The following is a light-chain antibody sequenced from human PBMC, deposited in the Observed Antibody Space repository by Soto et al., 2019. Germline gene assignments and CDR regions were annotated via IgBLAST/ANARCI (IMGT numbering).Light chain of an antibody. CDR3: QQYNNWPPTWT. V-gene: IGKV3-15*01. CDR2: GAS. Sequence: EIVMTQSPATLSVSPGERATLSCRASQSVSSDLAWYQQKPGQAPRLLIYGASTRATGIPARFSGSGSGTEFTLTISSLQFEDFALYYWQQYNNWPPTWTFGQGTKVEIK. CDR1: QSVSSD. J-gene: IGKJ1*01.